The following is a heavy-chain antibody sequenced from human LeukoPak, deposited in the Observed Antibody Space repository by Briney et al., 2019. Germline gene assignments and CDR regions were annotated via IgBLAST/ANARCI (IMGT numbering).Heavy chain of an antibody. CDR2: IYYSGST. Sequence: SQTLSLTCTVSGGSISSGGYSWSWIRQHPGKGLEWIGYIYYSGSTYYNPSLKSRVTISVDTSKNQFSLKLSSVTAADTAVYDCARRGQYYYDSSGYFDYWGQGTLVTVSS. V-gene: IGHV4-31*03. D-gene: IGHD3-22*01. CDR1: GGSISSGGYS. CDR3: ARRGQYYYDSSGYFDY. J-gene: IGHJ4*02.